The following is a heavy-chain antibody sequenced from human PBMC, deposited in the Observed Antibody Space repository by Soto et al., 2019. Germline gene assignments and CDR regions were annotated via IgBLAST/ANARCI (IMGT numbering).Heavy chain of an antibody. Sequence: ASVKVSCKVSGYTLTELSMHWVRQAPGKGLEWMGGFDPEDGETIYAQKFQGRVTMTEDTSTDTAYMELSSLRSEDTAVYYCATEYIPARAQDYYYYYMDVWGKGTTVTVSS. CDR3: ATEYIPARAQDYYYYYMDV. CDR2: FDPEDGET. V-gene: IGHV1-24*01. D-gene: IGHD1-1*01. J-gene: IGHJ6*03. CDR1: GYTLTELS.